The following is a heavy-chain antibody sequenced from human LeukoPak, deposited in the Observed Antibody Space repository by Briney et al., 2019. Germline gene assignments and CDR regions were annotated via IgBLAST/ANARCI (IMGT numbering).Heavy chain of an antibody. D-gene: IGHD6-6*01. CDR1: GGTFSSYA. Sequence: SVKVSCKASGGTFSSYAISWVRQAPGQGLEWMGGIIPIFGTANYAQKFQGRVTITADESTSTAYMELSSLRSEDTAVYYCATVKSIAARRYYYYYMDVWGKGTTVTVSS. CDR3: ATVKSIAARRYYYYYMDV. CDR2: IIPIFGTA. V-gene: IGHV1-69*13. J-gene: IGHJ6*03.